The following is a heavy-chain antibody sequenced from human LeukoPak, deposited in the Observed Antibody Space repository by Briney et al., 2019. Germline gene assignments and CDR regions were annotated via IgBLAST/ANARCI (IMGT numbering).Heavy chain of an antibody. D-gene: IGHD6-19*01. V-gene: IGHV3-48*03. J-gene: IGHJ4*02. CDR3: ARGGSLGY. CDR1: GFTFSSYE. Sequence: GGSLSLSCAASGFTFSSYEMNWVRQAPGKGLEWVSKISSSGSAIYYADSVRGRFTISRDNAKSTLYLQMNSLRVEDTAVYYCARGGSLGYWGQGTLVTVSS. CDR2: ISSSGSAI.